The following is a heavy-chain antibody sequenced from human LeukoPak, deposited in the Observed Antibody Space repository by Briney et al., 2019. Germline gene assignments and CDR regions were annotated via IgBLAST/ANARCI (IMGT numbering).Heavy chain of an antibody. D-gene: IGHD4-11*01. J-gene: IGHJ4*02. V-gene: IGHV3-30*18. CDR3: AKDPGDYSNYRFYFDY. CDR2: ISYDGSNE. CDR1: GFTFSTYG. Sequence: GGSLRLSCAASGFTFSTYGMPWGRQAPGKGLGRVPVISYDGSNESYADSVKGRVTISRDNSKSTLYLQRNSRGDEDTALYYCAKDPGDYSNYRFYFDYRGQGALVAVCS.